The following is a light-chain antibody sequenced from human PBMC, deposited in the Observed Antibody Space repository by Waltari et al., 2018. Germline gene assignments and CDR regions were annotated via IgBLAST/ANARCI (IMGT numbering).Light chain of an antibody. CDR1: QSISSS. Sequence: EILMTQSPATLSVSPGERATLSCRASQSISSSLAWYQHKPGQAPRLLIYGASTRATGIPARFSGRGSETDFTLTITSLQSEDFAVYYCQQYKISPSYTFGQGTKLDI. CDR3: QQYKISPSYT. CDR2: GAS. J-gene: IGKJ2*01. V-gene: IGKV3-15*01.